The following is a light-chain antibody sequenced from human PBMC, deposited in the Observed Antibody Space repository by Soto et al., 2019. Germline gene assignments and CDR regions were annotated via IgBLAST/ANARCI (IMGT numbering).Light chain of an antibody. CDR2: DNN. J-gene: IGLJ2*01. CDR1: SSNIGNNY. CDR3: GTWNSSLSAGV. V-gene: IGLV1-51*01. Sequence: QSVLTQPPSVSAAPGQKVTISCSGSSSNIGNNYVSWYQQLPGPAPKLLMYDNNKRPSGIPDRFSGSKSGTSATLCITGLQTGDEADYYCGTWNSSLSAGVFGGGTKLTVL.